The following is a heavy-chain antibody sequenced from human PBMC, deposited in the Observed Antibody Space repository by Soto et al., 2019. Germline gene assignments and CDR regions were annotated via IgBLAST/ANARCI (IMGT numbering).Heavy chain of an antibody. D-gene: IGHD3-16*01. V-gene: IGHV4-34*01. Sequence: SETLSLTCAVYGGSFSGYYWSWIRQPPGKGLEWIGEINHSGSTNYNPSLKSRVTISVDTSKNQFSLKLSSVTAADTAVYYCARGPTANYVPAIGYWGQGTLVTVSS. CDR3: ARGPTANYVPAIGY. J-gene: IGHJ4*02. CDR1: GGSFSGYY. CDR2: INHSGST.